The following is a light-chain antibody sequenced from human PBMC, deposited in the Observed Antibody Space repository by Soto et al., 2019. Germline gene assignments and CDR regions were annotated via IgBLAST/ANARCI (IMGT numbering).Light chain of an antibody. V-gene: IGKV1-9*01. CDR2: AAS. Sequence: IQLTQSPSSLSASVGDRVTITCRASQGINSFLAWYQQKPGKAPKLLIYAASTLQSGVPSRFSGSGSGTEFTLTISSLQPDDFATYYCQQYSSYWTFGQGTKVDIK. CDR1: QGINSF. CDR3: QQYSSYWT. J-gene: IGKJ1*01.